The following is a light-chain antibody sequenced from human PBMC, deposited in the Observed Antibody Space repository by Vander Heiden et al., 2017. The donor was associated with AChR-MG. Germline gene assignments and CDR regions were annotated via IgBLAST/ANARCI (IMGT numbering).Light chain of an antibody. CDR1: SSDVGSYNL. CDR2: EVT. J-gene: IGLJ2*01. Sequence: SALTQPASVSGSPVPSITISCTGTSSDVGSYNLVSWYQQHPGKAPKLMISEVTKRPSGVSNRFSGSKSANTASLTISGLQAEDEADYYCCSYAGSNTLVFGGGTKLTVL. CDR3: CSYAGSNTLV. V-gene: IGLV2-23*02.